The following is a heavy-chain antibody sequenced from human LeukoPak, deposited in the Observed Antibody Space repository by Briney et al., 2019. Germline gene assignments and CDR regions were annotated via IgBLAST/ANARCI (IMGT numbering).Heavy chain of an antibody. CDR1: GGSISSSSYY. Sequence: SETLSLTRTVSGGSISSSSYYWGWIRQPPGKGLEWIGTIYCSGTTYYNPSLKSRVTISVDTSKNQLSLKLISVTAADTAVYYCARPGGSGSYFSYFDYWGQGTLVTVSS. J-gene: IGHJ4*02. V-gene: IGHV4-39*01. CDR3: ARPGGSGSYFSYFDY. CDR2: IYCSGTT. D-gene: IGHD3-10*01.